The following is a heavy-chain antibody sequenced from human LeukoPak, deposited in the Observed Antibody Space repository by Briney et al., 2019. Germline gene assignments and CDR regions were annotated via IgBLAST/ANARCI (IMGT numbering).Heavy chain of an antibody. CDR1: GFTFRYYE. CDR2: IGRSGTTI. J-gene: IGHJ4*02. Sequence: GGSLRLSCAASGFTFRYYEMTWVRQAPGKGLEWVSYIGRSGTTIFYADSVKGRFTISRDDAKNSLYLQMNSLRAEDTAVYYCARKDPTPLSHFDYWGQGTLVTVSS. V-gene: IGHV3-48*03. D-gene: IGHD2-15*01. CDR3: ARKDPTPLSHFDY.